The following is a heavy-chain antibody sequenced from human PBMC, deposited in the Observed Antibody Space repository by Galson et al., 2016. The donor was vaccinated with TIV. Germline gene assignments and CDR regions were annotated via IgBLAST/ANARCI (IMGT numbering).Heavy chain of an antibody. V-gene: IGHV1-69*13. Sequence: SVKVSCKASGGSFSSHVFTWVRQAPGQGLEWMGGIIPLFRTTNYAQKFQGRVTITADESTNTAYMELNSLKYGDTAVYYCATDRNTAFDTYHYYYGMDVWGQGTTVIVSS. CDR1: GGSFSSHV. J-gene: IGHJ6*02. D-gene: IGHD5-18*01. CDR3: ATDRNTAFDTYHYYYGMDV. CDR2: IIPLFRTT.